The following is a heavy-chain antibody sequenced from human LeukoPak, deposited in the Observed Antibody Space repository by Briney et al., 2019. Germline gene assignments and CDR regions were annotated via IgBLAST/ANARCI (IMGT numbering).Heavy chain of an antibody. Sequence: GGSLRLSCAASGFTFSSYAMSWVRQAPGKGLEWVSAISGSGGSTYYADSVKGRFTISRDNSKNTLYLQMNSLKTEDTAVYYCTTVGVKIPGDAFDIWGQGTMVTVSS. D-gene: IGHD3-16*01. CDR3: TTVGVKIPGDAFDI. J-gene: IGHJ3*02. V-gene: IGHV3-23*01. CDR2: ISGSGGST. CDR1: GFTFSSYA.